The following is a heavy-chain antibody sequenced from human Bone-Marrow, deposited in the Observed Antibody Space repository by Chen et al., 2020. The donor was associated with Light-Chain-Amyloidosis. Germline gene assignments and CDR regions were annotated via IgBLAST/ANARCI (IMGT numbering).Heavy chain of an antibody. CDR2: INSGGST. J-gene: IGHJ4*02. CDR1: GFIVSNNY. CDR3: VRGGD. D-gene: IGHD3-16*01. Sequence: EVQLVESGGGLVQPGGSLRLSCAASGFIVSNNYMNWVRQAPGKGLEWVSVINSGGSTYTQTPGKARFTIPRQNPKNTLYLKMTGRRPEDPAVYYGVRGGDWGQGTLVTVSS. V-gene: IGHV3-53*04.